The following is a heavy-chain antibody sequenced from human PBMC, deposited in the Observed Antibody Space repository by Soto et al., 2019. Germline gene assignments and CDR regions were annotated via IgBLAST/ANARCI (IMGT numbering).Heavy chain of an antibody. J-gene: IGHJ4*02. V-gene: IGHV4-61*01. CDR3: ALLYCTRSSCYVDY. CDR2: ISYRGST. D-gene: IGHD2-2*01. CDR1: GGSVSSHSYY. Sequence: SETLSLTCSVSGGSVSSHSYYWSWIRQPPGKALEWIGYISYRGSTNYNPSLNSRVTISVDTSKNQFSLKLSSVTAADTAVYYCALLYCTRSSCYVDYWGQGTLVTVSS.